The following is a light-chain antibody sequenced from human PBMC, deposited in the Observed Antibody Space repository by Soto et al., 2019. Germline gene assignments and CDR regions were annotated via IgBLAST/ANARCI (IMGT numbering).Light chain of an antibody. CDR3: QQYGSSPPLT. V-gene: IGKV3-20*01. Sequence: EIVLTQSPATLSLSPGERATLSCRASQSVSSYLASYQQKPGQAPTLLLYDASTRATGIPARFSGSGSGTDFTLPISRLEPEDFAVCYCQQYGSSPPLTFGGGTKVDIK. J-gene: IGKJ4*01. CDR1: QSVSSY. CDR2: DAS.